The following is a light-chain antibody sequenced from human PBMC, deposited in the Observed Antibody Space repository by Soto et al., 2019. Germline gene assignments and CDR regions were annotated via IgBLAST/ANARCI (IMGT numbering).Light chain of an antibody. Sequence: QSVLTQPASASGSPVQSVTISCTGTGSDVGAYNYVSWYRQYPGKAPKLVIFEVNKRPSGVPDRISGSRSGNTASLTIPGLQAEHEADYYCCSYAGSYSFYVFGSGTKV. CDR1: GSDVGAYNY. V-gene: IGLV2-8*01. CDR3: CSYAGSYSFYV. CDR2: EVN. J-gene: IGLJ1*01.